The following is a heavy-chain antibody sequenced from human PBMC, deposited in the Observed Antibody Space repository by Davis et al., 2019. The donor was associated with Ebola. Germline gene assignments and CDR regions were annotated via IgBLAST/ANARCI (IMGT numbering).Heavy chain of an antibody. Sequence: SETLSLTCTVSGGSISSSSYYWGWIRQPPGKGLEWIGSIYYSGSTYYNPSLKSRVTISVDTSKNQFSLKLSSVTAADTAVYYCARVDEFVVTVAGTGYGMDVWGQGTTVTVSS. D-gene: IGHD6-19*01. V-gene: IGHV4-39*01. CDR1: GGSISSSSYY. CDR3: ARVDEFVVTVAGTGYGMDV. J-gene: IGHJ6*02. CDR2: IYYSGST.